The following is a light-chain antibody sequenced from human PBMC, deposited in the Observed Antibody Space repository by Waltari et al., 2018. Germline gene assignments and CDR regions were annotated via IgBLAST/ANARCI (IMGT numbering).Light chain of an antibody. J-gene: IGKJ2*01. Sequence: IVMTQSPATLSVSPGERAILPCRASQSVTTNLAWYQQNPGQAPRRLLYGASTRATDIPARFSGSGSGTEFTLTISSLQSEDFAVYYCHQYNDGPPFNFGQGTKLEIK. V-gene: IGKV3-15*01. CDR2: GAS. CDR3: HQYNDGPPFN. CDR1: QSVTTN.